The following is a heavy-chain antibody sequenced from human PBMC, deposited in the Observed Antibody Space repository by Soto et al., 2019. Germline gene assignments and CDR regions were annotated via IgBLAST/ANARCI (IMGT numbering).Heavy chain of an antibody. V-gene: IGHV4-59*01. CDR3: ARDLWGYCGTDCYPLDV. D-gene: IGHD2-21*02. Sequence: SETLSLTCTFSGVSISGNYWILIRQPPGKGLEWIGYMYNTGSTVYNPSFKSRVTISVDTSKNQFSLKLNSVTAADTAVYYCARDLWGYCGTDCYPLDVWGQGTTVTVSS. J-gene: IGHJ6*02. CDR2: MYNTGST. CDR1: GVSISGNY.